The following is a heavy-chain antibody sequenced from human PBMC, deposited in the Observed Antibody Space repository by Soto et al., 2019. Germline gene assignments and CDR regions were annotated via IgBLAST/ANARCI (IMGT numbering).Heavy chain of an antibody. Sequence: SETLSLTCSVSGDSISNSRFYWAWIRQPPGEGLEWIGYIYYSGSTYYNPSLKSRVTISVDTSKNQFSLKLSSVTAADTAVYYCARSVFPWGQGTLVTVSS. CDR1: GDSISNSRFY. CDR2: IYYSGST. V-gene: IGHV4-31*02. CDR3: ARSVFP. J-gene: IGHJ5*02.